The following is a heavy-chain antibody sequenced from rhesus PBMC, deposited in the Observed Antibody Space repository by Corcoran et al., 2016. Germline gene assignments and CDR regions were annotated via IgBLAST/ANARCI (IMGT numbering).Heavy chain of an antibody. J-gene: IGHJ4*01. CDR3: ARAEDTVGTVAFDY. V-gene: IGHV4-169*01. Sequence: QLQLQESGPGLVKPSETLSVTCAVSGGSIRSSYWSWIRQAPGKGLEWIGYIYGSGSSTNYNPSRKGRVTLSVDTSKNQLSLKLSSVTAADTAVYYCARAEDTVGTVAFDYWGQGVLVTVSS. CDR1: GGSIRSSY. D-gene: IGHD5-30*01. CDR2: IYGSGSST.